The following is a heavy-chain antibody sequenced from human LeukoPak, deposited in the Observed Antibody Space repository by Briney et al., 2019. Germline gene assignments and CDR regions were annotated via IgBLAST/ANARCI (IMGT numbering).Heavy chain of an antibody. CDR2: IYHSGST. CDR3: ARAPFLRVTELTDRRNNWFDA. D-gene: IGHD2-21*02. Sequence: SETLSLTCTVSGYSISSGYYWGWIRQPPGKGLEWIGSIYHSGSTYYNPSLKSRVTISVDTSKNQFSLKLSSVTAADTAVYYCARAPFLRVTELTDRRNNWFDAWGQGTLVTVSS. J-gene: IGHJ5*02. CDR1: GYSISSGYY. V-gene: IGHV4-38-2*02.